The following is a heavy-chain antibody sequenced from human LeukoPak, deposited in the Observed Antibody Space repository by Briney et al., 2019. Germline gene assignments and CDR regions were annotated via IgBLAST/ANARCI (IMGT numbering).Heavy chain of an antibody. J-gene: IGHJ1*01. CDR3: ASPQSGDYGALYLRH. D-gene: IGHD4-17*01. CDR1: GFTFSSHW. Sequence: PGGSLRLSCAASGFTFSSHWMYWVRQAPGKGLVWVSRINSDESSTSYADSVKGRFTISRDNAKNTLYLQVNSLRVEDTAVYYCASPQSGDYGALYLRHCGQGTRLTVSS. V-gene: IGHV3-74*01. CDR2: INSDESST.